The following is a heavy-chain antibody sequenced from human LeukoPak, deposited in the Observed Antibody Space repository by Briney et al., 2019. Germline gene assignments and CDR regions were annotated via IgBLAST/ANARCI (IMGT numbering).Heavy chain of an antibody. D-gene: IGHD6-6*01. J-gene: IGHJ4*02. CDR2: IYYSGST. CDR3: ARGAYSSSSRSGYYFDY. Sequence: SQTLSLTCAVSGVSISSSSYYWGWIRQPPGKGLEWIGSIYYSGSTYYNPSLKSRVTISVDTSKNQFSLKLSSVTAADTAVYYCARGAYSSSSRSGYYFDYWGQGTLVTVSS. V-gene: IGHV4-39*07. CDR1: GVSISSSSYY.